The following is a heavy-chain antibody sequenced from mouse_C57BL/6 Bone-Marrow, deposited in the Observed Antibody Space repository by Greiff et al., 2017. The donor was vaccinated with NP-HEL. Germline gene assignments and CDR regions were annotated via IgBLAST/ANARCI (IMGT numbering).Heavy chain of an antibody. D-gene: IGHD1-1*01. Sequence: EVKLVESGGGLVQPGGSLKLSCAASGFTFSDYGMAWVRQAPRKGPEWVAFISNLAYSIYYADTVTGRFINPRENAKNTRYLEMSSLRSEDTAMYYCARRGTTVYWYFDVWGTGTTVTVSS. J-gene: IGHJ1*03. CDR1: GFTFSDYG. CDR2: ISNLAYSI. V-gene: IGHV5-15*04. CDR3: ARRGTTVYWYFDV.